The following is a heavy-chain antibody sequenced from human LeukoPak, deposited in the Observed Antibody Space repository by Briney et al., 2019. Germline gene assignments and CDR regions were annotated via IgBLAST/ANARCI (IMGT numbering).Heavy chain of an antibody. CDR1: GYTFTGYY. D-gene: IGHD2-2*01. CDR2: INPNSGGT. V-gene: IGHV1-2*02. CDR3: ARDIVVVPAAMSEPDY. J-gene: IGHJ4*02. Sequence: ASVKVSCKASGYTFTGYYMHWVRQAPGQGLEWMGWINPNSGGTNCAQKFQGRVTMTRDTSISTAYMELSRQRSDDTAVYYCARDIVVVPAAMSEPDYWGQGTLVTVSS.